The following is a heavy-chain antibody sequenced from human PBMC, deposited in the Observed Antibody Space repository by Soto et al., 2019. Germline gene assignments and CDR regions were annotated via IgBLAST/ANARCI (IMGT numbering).Heavy chain of an antibody. J-gene: IGHJ6*02. CDR3: AGREFSSSSFYYYYYAIDV. CDR1: DGSFSDYY. Sequence: QVRLRQWGAGLLKPSETLSLTCAVYDGSFSDYYWSWIRQPPGKGLEWVGEINHSGNTNYNPSLKSRVTIPVDTSDNQFSLRLSSVTAADTAVYFCAGREFSSSSFYYYYYAIDVWGPGTSVTVSS. V-gene: IGHV4-34*02. CDR2: INHSGNT. D-gene: IGHD6-6*01.